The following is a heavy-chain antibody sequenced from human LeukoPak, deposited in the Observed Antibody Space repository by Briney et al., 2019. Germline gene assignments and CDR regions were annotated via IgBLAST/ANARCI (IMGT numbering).Heavy chain of an antibody. CDR2: ISYDGSNK. V-gene: IGHV3-30*03. Sequence: GGSLRLSCAASGFTFSSYGMHWVRQAPGKGLEWVAVISYDGSNKYYADSVKGRFTISRDNSKNTLYLQMNSLRAEDTAVYYCAIPQGDYYDSSPFDYWGQGTLVTVSS. J-gene: IGHJ4*02. CDR1: GFTFSSYG. CDR3: AIPQGDYYDSSPFDY. D-gene: IGHD3-22*01.